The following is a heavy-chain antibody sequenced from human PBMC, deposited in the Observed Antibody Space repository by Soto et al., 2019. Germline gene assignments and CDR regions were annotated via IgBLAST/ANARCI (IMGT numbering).Heavy chain of an antibody. CDR3: ARGGGVRRGHTVWFDP. V-gene: IGHV4-34*01. J-gene: IGHJ5*02. CDR1: GESLSYNY. D-gene: IGHD3-16*01. Sequence: KTSETLSLTCRVEGESLSYNYWNWIRQSPGKGLEWIGEINHRGTINYNPSLRSRVTLSVDTSKNEFSLRLTSVTAADTAVYYCARGGGVRRGHTVWFDPWGQGTLVTVSS. CDR2: INHRGTI.